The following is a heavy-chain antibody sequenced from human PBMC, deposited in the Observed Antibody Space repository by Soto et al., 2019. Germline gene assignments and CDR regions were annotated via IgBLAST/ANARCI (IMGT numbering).Heavy chain of an antibody. CDR1: GGSFSGYY. V-gene: IGHV4-34*01. CDR3: ARGNIVVVVAPTLNWGRSPTFDY. Sequence: QVQLQQWGAGLLKPSETLSLTCAVYGGSFSGYYWSWIRQRPGQGLEWSGEINHSGSTNYNPSLNSRVTISVDPSTNQFSLKLSSVTAADTAVYYCARGNIVVVVAPTLNWGRSPTFDYWGQGTLVTVSS. CDR2: INHSGST. J-gene: IGHJ4*02. D-gene: IGHD2-15*01.